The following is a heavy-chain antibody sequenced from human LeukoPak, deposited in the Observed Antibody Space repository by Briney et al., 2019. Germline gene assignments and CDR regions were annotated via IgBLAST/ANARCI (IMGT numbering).Heavy chain of an antibody. CDR1: GFTFSSYE. V-gene: IGHV3-48*03. Sequence: GGSLRLSCAASGFTFSSYEMNWVRQAPGKGLEWVSYISSSGSTIYYADSVKGRFTISRDNAKNSLYLQMNSLRAEDTALYYCAKDIKDEGFDYWGQGTLVTVSS. CDR3: AKDIKDEGFDY. D-gene: IGHD3-10*01. CDR2: ISSSGSTI. J-gene: IGHJ4*02.